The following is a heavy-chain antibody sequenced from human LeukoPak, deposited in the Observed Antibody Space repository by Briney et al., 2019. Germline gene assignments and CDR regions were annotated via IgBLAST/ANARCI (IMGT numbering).Heavy chain of an antibody. D-gene: IGHD3-10*01. J-gene: IGHJ5*01. CDR1: GGSISSGSYY. CDR3: ARQPHAFDNWFDS. Sequence: SETLSLTCTVSGGSISSGSYYWGWIRQPPGKGLEWIGNIHYSGITYYNPSLKSRVTTSVDTSKDQFSLKVTSVTAADTAVYYCARQPHAFDNWFDSWGQGTLVTVSS. V-gene: IGHV4-39*01. CDR2: IHYSGIT.